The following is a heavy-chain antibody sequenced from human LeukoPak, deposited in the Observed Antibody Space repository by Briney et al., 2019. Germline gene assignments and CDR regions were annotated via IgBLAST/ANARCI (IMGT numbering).Heavy chain of an antibody. D-gene: IGHD1-7*01. J-gene: IGHJ4*02. CDR1: GDSISSNY. CDR3: ARDQALNWNYDVFDY. V-gene: IGHV4-4*07. CDR2: IYTSGRT. Sequence: PSETLSLTCTVSGDSISSNYWSWIRQPAGKGLEWIRRIYTSGRTDYNPSLKSRVTMSVDTSKNQVSLKLSSVTAADTALYYCARDQALNWNYDVFDYWGQGALVTVSS.